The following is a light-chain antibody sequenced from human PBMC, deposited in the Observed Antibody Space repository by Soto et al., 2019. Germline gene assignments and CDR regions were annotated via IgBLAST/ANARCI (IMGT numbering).Light chain of an antibody. V-gene: IGKV3-15*01. CDR3: QQYYQWPRT. Sequence: EIVMTQSPATLSVSPGERATLSCRASQSVSSTLAWYQQIPGQAPRLLIYGTSTRATGIPARFSGSGSGTEFTLTISSLQSEDFAVYYCQQYYQWPRTFGGGTKVEVK. CDR1: QSVSST. CDR2: GTS. J-gene: IGKJ4*01.